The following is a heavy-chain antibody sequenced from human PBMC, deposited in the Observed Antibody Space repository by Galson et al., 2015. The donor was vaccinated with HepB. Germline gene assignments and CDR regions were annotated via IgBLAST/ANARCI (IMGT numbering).Heavy chain of an antibody. J-gene: IGHJ3*02. Sequence: SLRLSCAASGFTFSSYAMSWVRQAPGTRLECVSAISGSGGNTHYADSVKGRFTISGDNSKNTLYVEMNSLTAEDTAVYYCPKDRTQWLRPHDAFGIWGQGTMVTVSS. CDR3: PKDRTQWLRPHDAFGI. CDR2: ISGSGGNT. CDR1: GFTFSSYA. V-gene: IGHV3-23*01. D-gene: IGHD5-12*01.